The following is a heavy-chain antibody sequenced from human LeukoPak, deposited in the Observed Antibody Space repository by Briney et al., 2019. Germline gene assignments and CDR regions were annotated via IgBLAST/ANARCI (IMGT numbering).Heavy chain of an antibody. J-gene: IGHJ5*02. CDR2: FDPEDGET. Sequence: ASVKVSCKASGYAFTAYYIHWVRQAPGKGLEWMGGFDPEDGETIYAQKFQGRVTMTEDTSTDTAYMELSGLRSEDTAVYYCATVWELGGFDPWGQGTLVTVSS. V-gene: IGHV1-24*01. D-gene: IGHD1-26*01. CDR3: ATVWELGGFDP. CDR1: GYAFTAYY.